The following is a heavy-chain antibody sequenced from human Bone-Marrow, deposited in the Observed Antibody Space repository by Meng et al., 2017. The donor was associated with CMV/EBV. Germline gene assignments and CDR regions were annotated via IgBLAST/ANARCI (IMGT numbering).Heavy chain of an antibody. V-gene: IGHV4-38-2*02. CDR1: GYSISSGYY. D-gene: IGHD1-7*01. J-gene: IGHJ4*02. CDR3: ARGTIPPKHEFDY. CDR2: IYHSGST. Sequence: GSLRLSCTVPGYSISSGYYWGWMRQPPGKGLEWIGSIYHSGSTHYNPSLKSRVTISVDTSKNQFSLKLSSVTAADTAVYYCARGTIPPKHEFDYWGQGTLVTVSS.